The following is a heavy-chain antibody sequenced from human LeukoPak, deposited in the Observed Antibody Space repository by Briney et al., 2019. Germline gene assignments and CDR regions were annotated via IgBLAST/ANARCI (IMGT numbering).Heavy chain of an antibody. Sequence: PGGSLRLSCAASGFIFSSYGMHWVRQAPGKGLEWVAVISYDGSETYYTQSVRGRFTISRDNSKNTLHLEMNSLRPEDTAVYYCANGDFWSGYRGGIWGQGTMVTVSS. V-gene: IGHV3-30*18. CDR1: GFIFSSYG. CDR2: ISYDGSET. D-gene: IGHD3-3*01. J-gene: IGHJ3*02. CDR3: ANGDFWSGYRGGI.